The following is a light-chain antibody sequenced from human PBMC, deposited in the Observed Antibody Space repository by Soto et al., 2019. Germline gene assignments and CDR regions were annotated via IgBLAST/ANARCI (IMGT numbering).Light chain of an antibody. Sequence: EIVLTQSPGTLSLSPGERATLSCRASQSVSSSYLAWYQQKPGQAPRLLIYGASTRATGIPDRFSGSGSGTEFTLTINSLEPEDFAVYYCKQRSRWPATLGQGTRLEIK. CDR2: GAS. V-gene: IGKV3D-20*02. CDR3: KQRSRWPAT. J-gene: IGKJ5*01. CDR1: QSVSSSY.